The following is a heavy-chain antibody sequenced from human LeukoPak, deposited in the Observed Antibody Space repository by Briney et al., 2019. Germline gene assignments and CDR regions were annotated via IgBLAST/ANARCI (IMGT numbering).Heavy chain of an antibody. Sequence: PSGTLSLTCAVSGGSISSSNWWSWVRQPPGKGLEWIGEIYHSGSTNYNPSLKSRVTISVDKSKNQFSLKLSSVTAADTAVYYCARDQDYDSSGYHRWGQGTLVTVSS. D-gene: IGHD3-22*01. J-gene: IGHJ4*02. CDR2: IYHSGST. V-gene: IGHV4-4*02. CDR3: ARDQDYDSSGYHR. CDR1: GGSISSSNW.